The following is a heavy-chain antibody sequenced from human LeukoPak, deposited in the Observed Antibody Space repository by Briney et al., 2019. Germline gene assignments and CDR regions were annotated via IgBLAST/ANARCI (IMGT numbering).Heavy chain of an antibody. Sequence: ASVKVSRKASGCTFTDFYIHWVRQAPGQGLEWMGWINPNSGGTNYAQKFQGRVTMTRDTSISTAYIELSRLRSDDTAVYYCARVAVLMLYGSSFYYFDYWGQGALVTVSS. V-gene: IGHV1-2*02. CDR3: ARVAVLMLYGSSFYYFDY. J-gene: IGHJ4*02. D-gene: IGHD2-8*01. CDR2: INPNSGGT. CDR1: GCTFTDFY.